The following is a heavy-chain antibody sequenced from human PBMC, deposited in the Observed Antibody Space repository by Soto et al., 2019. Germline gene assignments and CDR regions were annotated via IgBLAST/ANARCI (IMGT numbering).Heavy chain of an antibody. D-gene: IGHD2-21*01. J-gene: IGHJ6*02. CDR1: GGSFSSGSYY. Sequence: XATLALTCTVSGGSFSSGSYYWSWIRQPPGKGLEWIGYIYYSGSTNYNPSLKSRVTISVDTSKNQFSLKLSSVTAADTAVYYCARDLDSVYGMDVWGQGTTVTVSS. CDR2: IYYSGST. V-gene: IGHV4-61*01. CDR3: ARDLDSVYGMDV.